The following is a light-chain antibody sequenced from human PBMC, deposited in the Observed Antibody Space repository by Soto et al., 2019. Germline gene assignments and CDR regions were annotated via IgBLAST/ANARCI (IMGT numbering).Light chain of an antibody. CDR1: SGSVSTNYY. V-gene: IGLV8-61*01. Sequence: QTVVTQEPSFSVSPGGTVTLTCGLNSGSVSTNYYPTWYQQTPGQAPRTLIYNTNTRFFGVPDRFSGSIVGNKAALTITGAQADDESDYYCVHYMGGGAVVFGGGTKLTVL. CDR2: NTN. CDR3: VHYMGGGAVV. J-gene: IGLJ2*01.